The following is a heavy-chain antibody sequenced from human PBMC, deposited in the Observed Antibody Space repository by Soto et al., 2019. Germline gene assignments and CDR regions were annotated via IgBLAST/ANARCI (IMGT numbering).Heavy chain of an antibody. Sequence: ASVKVSCKASGYTFTSYGISWVRQAPGQGLEWMGWISAYNGNTNYAQKLQGRVTMTTDTSTSTAYMELRSLRSDDTAVYYCARAHDFWSGTDINTYFDYWGQGTLVTVSS. J-gene: IGHJ4*02. CDR1: GYTFTSYG. CDR3: ARAHDFWSGTDINTYFDY. CDR2: ISAYNGNT. V-gene: IGHV1-18*01. D-gene: IGHD3-3*01.